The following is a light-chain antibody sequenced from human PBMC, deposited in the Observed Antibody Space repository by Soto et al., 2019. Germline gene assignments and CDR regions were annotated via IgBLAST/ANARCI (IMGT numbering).Light chain of an antibody. Sequence: QSALTQPASVSGSPGQSITIPCTGTSSDVGGYNFASWYQQYPGKAPKLMIYDVTNRPSGVSNRFSASKSGNTASLTISGLQAEDEANYYCSSYTSSSTLVVFGGGTQLTVL. CDR2: DVT. CDR3: SSYTSSSTLVV. J-gene: IGLJ2*01. CDR1: SSDVGGYNF. V-gene: IGLV2-14*01.